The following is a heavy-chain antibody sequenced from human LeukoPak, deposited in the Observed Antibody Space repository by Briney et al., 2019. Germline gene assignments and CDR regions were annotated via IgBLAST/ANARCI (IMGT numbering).Heavy chain of an antibody. CDR1: GFTFSSYG. Sequence: GGSQRLSCAASGFTFSSYGMHWVRQAPGKGLEWVAVISYDGSNKYYADSVKGRFTISRDNSKNTLYLQMNSLRAEDTAVYYCAKDMRIAAAGFDYWGQGTLVTVSS. J-gene: IGHJ4*02. V-gene: IGHV3-30*18. D-gene: IGHD6-13*01. CDR3: AKDMRIAAAGFDY. CDR2: ISYDGSNK.